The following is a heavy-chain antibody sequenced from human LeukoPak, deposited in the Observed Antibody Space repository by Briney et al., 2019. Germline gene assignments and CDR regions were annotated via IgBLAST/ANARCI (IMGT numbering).Heavy chain of an antibody. CDR3: ARMEYYYYMDV. V-gene: IGHV4-61*08. D-gene: IGHD3-3*01. CDR1: GGSISSGDYY. J-gene: IGHJ6*03. Sequence: TSETLSLTCTVSGGSISSGDYYWSWIRQPPGKGLEWIGYIYYSGSTNYNPSLKSRVTISVDTSKNQFSLKLSSVTAADTAVYYCARMEYYYYMDVWGKGTTVTVSS. CDR2: IYYSGST.